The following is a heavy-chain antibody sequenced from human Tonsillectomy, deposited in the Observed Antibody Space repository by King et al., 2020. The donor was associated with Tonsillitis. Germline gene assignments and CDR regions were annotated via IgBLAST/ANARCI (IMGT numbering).Heavy chain of an antibody. Sequence: LQLQESGPGLVKPSETLSLTCTVSGGSISSSSYYWGWIRQPPGKGLEWIGSIYYSGSTYYNPSLKSRVTISVDTSKNQFSLKLSSVTAADTAVYYCASPTSRYDYYYYGMDVWGQGTTVTVSS. CDR3: ASPTSRYDYYYYGMDV. CDR2: IYYSGST. J-gene: IGHJ6*02. D-gene: IGHD5-12*01. V-gene: IGHV4-39*01. CDR1: GGSISSSSYY.